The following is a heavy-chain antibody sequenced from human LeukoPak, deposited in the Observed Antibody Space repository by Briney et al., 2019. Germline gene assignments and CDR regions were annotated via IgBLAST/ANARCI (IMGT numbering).Heavy chain of an antibody. CDR3: ARHYTHSSGWYFDY. V-gene: IGHV4-59*08. J-gene: IGHJ4*02. Sequence: SETLSLTCAVYGGSFSGYYWSWIRQPPGKGLEWIGYIYYSGSTNYNPSLKSRVTISVDTSKNQFSLKLSSVTAADTAVYYCARHYTHSSGWYFDYWGQGTLVTVSS. CDR2: IYYSGST. D-gene: IGHD6-19*01. CDR1: GGSFSGYY.